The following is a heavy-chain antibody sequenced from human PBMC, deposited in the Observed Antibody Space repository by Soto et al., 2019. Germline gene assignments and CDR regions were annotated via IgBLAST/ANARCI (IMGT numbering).Heavy chain of an antibody. D-gene: IGHD6-19*01. Sequence: QVHLQESGPGLVKPSETLSLTCTVSGGSISTSYWSWIRQPPGKGLEWIGFIDYSGSTNSNPSLKSRVTLSVDTSKNQVALKLRSVTAADTAVYYCARDVGQWLVGGGFDPWGQGTLVTVSS. CDR2: IDYSGST. CDR1: GGSISTSY. V-gene: IGHV4-59*01. J-gene: IGHJ5*02. CDR3: ARDVGQWLVGGGFDP.